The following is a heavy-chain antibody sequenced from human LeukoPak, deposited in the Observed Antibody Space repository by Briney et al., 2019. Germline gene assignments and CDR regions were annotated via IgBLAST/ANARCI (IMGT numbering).Heavy chain of an antibody. CDR3: ARSSSSGRNFLY. J-gene: IGHJ4*02. Sequence: ASVKVSCKASGYTFTSYDINWVRQATGQGLEWMGWMNPNSGNTGYALKFQGRVTMTEDTSTDTAYMELSSLRSEDTAVYYCARSSSSGRNFLYWGQGTLVTVSS. CDR1: GYTFTSYD. CDR2: MNPNSGNT. V-gene: IGHV1-8*02. D-gene: IGHD6-6*01.